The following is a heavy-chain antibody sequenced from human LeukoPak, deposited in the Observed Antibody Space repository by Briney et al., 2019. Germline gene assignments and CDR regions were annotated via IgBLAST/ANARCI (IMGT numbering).Heavy chain of an antibody. CDR3: ARGDGVTPGYGMDV. Sequence: SETLSLTCTVSGGSISRYYWSWIRQPPGKGLEWIGYIYYSGSTNYNPSLKSRVTISVDTSKNQFSLKLSSVTAADTAVYYCARGDGVTPGYGMDVWGQGTTVTVSS. CDR2: IYYSGST. V-gene: IGHV4-59*01. D-gene: IGHD3-16*02. J-gene: IGHJ6*02. CDR1: GGSISRYY.